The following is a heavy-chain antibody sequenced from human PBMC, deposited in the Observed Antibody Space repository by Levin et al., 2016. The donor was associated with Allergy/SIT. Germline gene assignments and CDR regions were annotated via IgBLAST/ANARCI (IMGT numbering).Heavy chain of an antibody. D-gene: IGHD6-6*01. CDR3: ARADSYYFDY. CDR2: INHSGST. Sequence: SETLSLTCAVYGGSFSGYYWSWIRQPPGKGLEWIGEINHSGSTNYNPSLKSRVTISVDTSKNQFSLKLSSVTAADTAVYYCARADSYYFDYWGQGTLVTVSS. V-gene: IGHV4-34*01. J-gene: IGHJ4*02. CDR1: GGSFSGYY.